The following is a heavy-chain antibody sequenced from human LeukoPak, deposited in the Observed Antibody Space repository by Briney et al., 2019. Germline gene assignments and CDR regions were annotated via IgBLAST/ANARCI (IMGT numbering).Heavy chain of an antibody. CDR3: ARVAYYDFWRDAFDI. J-gene: IGHJ3*02. CDR2: IYYSGST. CDR1: GGSISSYY. Sequence: SETLSLTCTVSGGSISSYYWSWIRQPPGEGLEWIGYIYYSGSTNYNPSLKSRVTISVDTSKNQFSLKLSSVTAADTAVYYCARVAYYDFWRDAFDIWGQGTMVTVSS. V-gene: IGHV4-59*01. D-gene: IGHD3-3*01.